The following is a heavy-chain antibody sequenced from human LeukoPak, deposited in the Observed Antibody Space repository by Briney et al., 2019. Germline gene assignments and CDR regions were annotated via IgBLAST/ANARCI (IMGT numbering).Heavy chain of an antibody. CDR3: ARPVADYYYYGMDV. Sequence: GGSLRLSCAASGFTFNAYGMHWVRQAPDRGLEWVAVISYDGSNKYSADSVKGRFTISRDDSKNTLYLQMNSLRAEDTAVYYCARPVADYYYYGMDVWGQGTTVTVSS. CDR2: ISYDGSNK. V-gene: IGHV3-30*03. D-gene: IGHD2-21*01. CDR1: GFTFNAYG. J-gene: IGHJ6*02.